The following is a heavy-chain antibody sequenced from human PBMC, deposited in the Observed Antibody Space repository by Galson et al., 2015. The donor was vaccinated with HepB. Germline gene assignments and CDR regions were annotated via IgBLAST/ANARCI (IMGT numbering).Heavy chain of an antibody. CDR2: INPSGGST. CDR1: GYTFTSYY. CDR3: ATGKNYYDSSGYSTSLGY. D-gene: IGHD3-22*01. V-gene: IGHV1-46*01. Sequence: SVKVSCKASGYTFTSYYMHWVRQAPGQGLEWMGIINPSGGSTSYAQKFQGRVTMTRDTSTSTVYMELSSLRSEDTAVYYCATGKNYYDSSGYSTSLGYWGQGTLVTVSS. J-gene: IGHJ4*02.